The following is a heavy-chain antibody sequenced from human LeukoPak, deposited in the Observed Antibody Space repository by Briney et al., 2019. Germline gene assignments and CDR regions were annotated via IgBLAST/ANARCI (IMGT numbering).Heavy chain of an antibody. Sequence: SETLSLTCTVSGGSISSYYWSWIRQPPGKGLEWIGYIYYSGSTNYNPSLKSRVTISVNTSKNQFSLNLTSVTAADPAVYYCALGYSSGWYHWGQGTLVTVSS. CDR3: ALGYSSGWYH. V-gene: IGHV4-59*08. D-gene: IGHD6-19*01. CDR2: IYYSGST. J-gene: IGHJ5*02. CDR1: GGSISSYY.